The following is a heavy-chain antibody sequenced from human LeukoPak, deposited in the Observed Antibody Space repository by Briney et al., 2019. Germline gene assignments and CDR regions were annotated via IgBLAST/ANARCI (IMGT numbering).Heavy chain of an antibody. Sequence: GSLRLSCAASGSTFSDAWMSWVRQAPGMGLEWVGRIKSKTDGGTTDYAAPVKGRFTISRDDSKNTLYLQINSLKTEDTAVYYCTAEMPASSRASDYWGQGTLVTVSS. CDR1: GSTFSDAW. V-gene: IGHV3-15*01. J-gene: IGHJ4*02. CDR3: TAEMPASSRASDY. D-gene: IGHD2-15*01. CDR2: IKSKTDGGTT.